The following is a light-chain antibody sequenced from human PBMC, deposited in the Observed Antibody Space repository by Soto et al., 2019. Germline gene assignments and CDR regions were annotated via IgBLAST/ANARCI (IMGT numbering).Light chain of an antibody. CDR2: DVS. V-gene: IGLV2-11*01. Sequence: QSVLTQPRSVSGSPGQSVTISCTGTSSDVGGYNYVSWYQQHPGKAPKFMIYDVSKRPSGVPDRFSGSKSGNTASLTISGLQAEDEADYYCCSYAGNYPYVFGTGTKVTVL. J-gene: IGLJ1*01. CDR1: SSDVGGYNY. CDR3: CSYAGNYPYV.